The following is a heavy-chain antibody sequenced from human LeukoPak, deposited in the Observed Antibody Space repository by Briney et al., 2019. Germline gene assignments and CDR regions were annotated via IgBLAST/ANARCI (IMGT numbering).Heavy chain of an antibody. D-gene: IGHD3-22*01. V-gene: IGHV4-30-2*01. Sequence: PSETLSLTCAVSGGSISSGGYSWSWIRQPPGKGLEWIGYIYHSGSTYYNPSLKSRVTISVDRSKNQFSLKLSSVTAADTAVYYCARGGYYYDSSGYSPTIFDYWGQGTLVTVSS. CDR2: IYHSGST. CDR3: ARGGYYYDSSGYSPTIFDY. J-gene: IGHJ4*02. CDR1: GGSISSGGYS.